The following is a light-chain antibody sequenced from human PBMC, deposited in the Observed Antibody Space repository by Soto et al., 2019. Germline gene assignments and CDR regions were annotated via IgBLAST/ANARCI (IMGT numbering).Light chain of an antibody. Sequence: EIVITQSPATLSVSPRERATLSCRASQSVSSTLAWYAQKPGQAPRLLIFGASNRATGIPARFSGSGSGTDFTLTINSLEHDDFAVYYCQQRDSWPITFGQGTRLAI. CDR2: GAS. V-gene: IGKV3D-15*01. CDR3: QQRDSWPIT. CDR1: QSVSST. J-gene: IGKJ5*01.